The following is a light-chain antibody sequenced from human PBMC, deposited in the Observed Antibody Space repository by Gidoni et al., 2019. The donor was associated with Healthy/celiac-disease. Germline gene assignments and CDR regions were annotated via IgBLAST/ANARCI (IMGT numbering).Light chain of an antibody. CDR1: QSVSSN. V-gene: IGKV3-15*01. J-gene: IGKJ1*01. CDR3: QQYNNWPQT. Sequence: IVMTQSPATLSVSPGERATLSCRASQSVSSNLAWYQQKPGQAPRLLIYGASTRATGIPARFSGSGSGTEFTLNISSLQSEDFAVYYCQQYNNWPQTFGQGTKVEIK. CDR2: GAS.